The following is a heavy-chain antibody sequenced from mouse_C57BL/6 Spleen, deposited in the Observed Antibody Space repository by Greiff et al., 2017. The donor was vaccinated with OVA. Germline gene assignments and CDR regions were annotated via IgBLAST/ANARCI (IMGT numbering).Heavy chain of an antibody. CDR1: GYTFTDYY. J-gene: IGHJ4*01. Sequence: QVQLQQSGAELVRPGASVKLSCKASGYTFTDYYINWVKQRPGQGLEWIARIYPGSGNTYYNEKFKGKATLTAEKSSSTAYMQLSSLTSEDSAVYFCARSYYYGSSPYYAMDYWGQGTSVTVSS. CDR2: IYPGSGNT. CDR3: ARSYYYGSSPYYAMDY. V-gene: IGHV1-76*01. D-gene: IGHD1-1*01.